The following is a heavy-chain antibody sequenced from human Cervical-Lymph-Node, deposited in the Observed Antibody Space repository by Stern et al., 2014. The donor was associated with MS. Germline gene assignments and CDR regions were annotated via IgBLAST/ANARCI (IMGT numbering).Heavy chain of an antibody. CDR3: ARLPQLVDHRDYW. D-gene: IGHD4-17*01. V-gene: IGHV1-69*01. J-gene: IGHJ4*02. Sequence: QVQLVQSGAEVKKAGSSVKVSCKASGGTFSRYAVSWVRQAPGQGLEWMGEIIPMFGAANYAQKFQGRVTITADESTNTAYMEVSSLRSDDTAIYYFARLPQLVDHRDYWWGQGSLVTVSS. CDR2: IIPMFGAA. CDR1: GGTFSRYA.